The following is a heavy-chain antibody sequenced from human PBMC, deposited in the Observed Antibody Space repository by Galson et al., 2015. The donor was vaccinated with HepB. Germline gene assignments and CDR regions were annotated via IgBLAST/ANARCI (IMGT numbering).Heavy chain of an antibody. CDR1: TFIFSTYS. Sequence: SLRLSCAASTFIFSTYSMNWVRQAPGKGLEWVSYISSSSTTINYADSVKGRFTISRDNAKNSLYLQMNSLRAEGTTVYYCVFLRGNDLKPLDYWGQGTLVTVSS. V-gene: IGHV3-48*04. CDR2: ISSSSTTI. J-gene: IGHJ4*02. D-gene: IGHD5-12*01. CDR3: VFLRGNDLKPLDY.